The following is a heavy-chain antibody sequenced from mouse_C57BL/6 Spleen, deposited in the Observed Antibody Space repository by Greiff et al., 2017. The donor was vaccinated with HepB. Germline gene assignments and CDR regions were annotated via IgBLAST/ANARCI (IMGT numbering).Heavy chain of an antibody. CDR2: ISDGGSYT. CDR1: GFTFSSYA. Sequence: EVKLVESGGGLVKPGGSLKLSCAASGFTFSSYAMSWVRQTPEKRLEWVATISDGGSYTYYPDNVKGRFTISRDNAKNNLYLQMSHLKSEDTAMYYCAIDYSNYSWFAYWGQGTLVTVSA. CDR3: AIDYSNYSWFAY. J-gene: IGHJ3*01. V-gene: IGHV5-4*01. D-gene: IGHD2-5*01.